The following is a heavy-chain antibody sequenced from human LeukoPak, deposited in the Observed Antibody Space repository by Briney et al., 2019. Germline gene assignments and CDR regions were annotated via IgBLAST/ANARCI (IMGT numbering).Heavy chain of an antibody. Sequence: GGSLRLSCAASGFTFSSYSMNWVRQAPGKGLEWVSYISSSSSTIYYADSVKGRFTISRDNAKNSLYLQMNSLRAEDTAVYYCATHRPRTSTRIFDYWGQGTLVTVSP. J-gene: IGHJ4*02. CDR2: ISSSSSTI. CDR1: GFTFSSYS. CDR3: ATHRPRTSTRIFDY. V-gene: IGHV3-48*04. D-gene: IGHD4-11*01.